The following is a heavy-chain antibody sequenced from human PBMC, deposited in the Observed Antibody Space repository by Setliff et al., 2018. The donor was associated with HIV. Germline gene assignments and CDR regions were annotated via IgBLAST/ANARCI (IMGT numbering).Heavy chain of an antibody. Sequence: SETLPSPVLSLVAPSAEVLTTGAGSGSPPGKGLEWIGYIYYSGRTNYNPSLDSRVTMSVDTSKNQFSLKLSSVTAADTAVYYCARDVGEQLDVWGKGTTVTVSS. V-gene: IGHV4-61*08. CDR2: IYYSGRT. J-gene: IGHJ6*04. CDR1: VAPSAEVLTT. CDR3: ARDVGEQLDV.